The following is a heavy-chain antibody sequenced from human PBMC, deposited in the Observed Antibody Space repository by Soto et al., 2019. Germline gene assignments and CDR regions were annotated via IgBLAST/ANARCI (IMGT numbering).Heavy chain of an antibody. CDR3: ARDMDFWSGYLAY. Sequence: PSETLSLTCTVSGGSISSGGYYWNWIRQHPGKGLEWIGYIYYSGSTYYNPSLRSRVTISLDTSKNQFSLKLSSVTAADTAVYFCARDMDFWSGYLAYWRQGTLVTVSS. CDR1: GGSISSGGYY. J-gene: IGHJ4*02. D-gene: IGHD3-3*01. V-gene: IGHV4-30-4*08. CDR2: IYYSGST.